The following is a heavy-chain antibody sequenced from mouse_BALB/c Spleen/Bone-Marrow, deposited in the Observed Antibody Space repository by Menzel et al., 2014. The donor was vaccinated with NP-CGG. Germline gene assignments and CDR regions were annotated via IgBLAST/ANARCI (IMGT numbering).Heavy chain of an antibody. J-gene: IGHJ4*01. V-gene: IGHV5-12-2*01. Sequence: EVKVVESGGGLVQPGGSLKLSCAASGSTFSSYTMSWVRQTPEKRLEWVAYISNGGGSTHYPDTVKGRFTISRDNAKNTLYLQMSSLKSEDTAMYYCARHPIYYYGSSWGNYAMDYWGQGTSVTVSS. CDR2: ISNGGGST. D-gene: IGHD1-1*01. CDR1: GSTFSSYT. CDR3: ARHPIYYYGSSWGNYAMDY.